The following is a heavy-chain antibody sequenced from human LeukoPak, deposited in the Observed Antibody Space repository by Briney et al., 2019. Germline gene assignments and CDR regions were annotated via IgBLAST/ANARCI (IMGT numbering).Heavy chain of an antibody. Sequence: GGSLRLSCAASGFTFSSYSMNWVRQAPGKGLEWVSSISSSSSYIYYADSVKGRFTISRDNAKNSLFLQMNSLRAEDTAVYCARKMGTIGKAFDYWGQGTLVTVSS. CDR3: ARKMGTIGKAFDY. D-gene: IGHD5-24*01. V-gene: IGHV3-21*01. CDR1: GFTFSSYS. J-gene: IGHJ4*02. CDR2: ISSSSSYI.